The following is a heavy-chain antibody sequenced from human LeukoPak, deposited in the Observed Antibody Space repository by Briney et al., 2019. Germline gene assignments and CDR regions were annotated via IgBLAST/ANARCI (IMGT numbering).Heavy chain of an antibody. CDR3: ASGSSMIGPYIFDY. V-gene: IGHV4-4*07. Sequence: SETLSLTRTVSGGSISSYYWSWIRQPAGKGLEWIGRIYTSGSTNYNPSLKSRVTMSVDTSKNQFSLKLSSVTAADTAVYYCASGSSMIGPYIFDYWGQGTLVTVSS. CDR1: GGSISSYY. CDR2: IYTSGST. D-gene: IGHD3-22*01. J-gene: IGHJ4*02.